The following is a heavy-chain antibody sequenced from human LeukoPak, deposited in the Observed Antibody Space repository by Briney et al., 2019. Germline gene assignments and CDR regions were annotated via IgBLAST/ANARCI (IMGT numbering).Heavy chain of an antibody. CDR1: GFTFSSYE. CDR2: ISSSGSTI. V-gene: IGHV3-48*03. Sequence: PGGSLRLSCAASGFTFSSYEMNWVRQAPGKGLEWVSYISSSGSTIYYADSVKGRFTISRDNAKNSLYLQMNSLRAEDTAVYYCARERARSWFDYWGQGTLVTVSS. CDR3: ARERARSWFDY. D-gene: IGHD6-13*01. J-gene: IGHJ4*02.